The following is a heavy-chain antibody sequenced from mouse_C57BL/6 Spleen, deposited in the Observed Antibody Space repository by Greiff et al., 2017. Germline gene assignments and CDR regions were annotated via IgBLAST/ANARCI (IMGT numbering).Heavy chain of an antibody. CDR3: ARRYYGGSQVFDV. CDR2: INPYNGDT. J-gene: IGHJ1*03. D-gene: IGHD1-1*01. CDR1: GYTFTDYY. V-gene: IGHV1-19*01. Sequence: EVQLQESGPVLVMPGASVKMSCKASGYTFTDYYMHWVKQSHGKSLEWIGVINPYNGDTSYNQKFKGKATLTVDKSSSTAYMQLNSLTSEDSAVYYCARRYYGGSQVFDVWGTGTTVTV.